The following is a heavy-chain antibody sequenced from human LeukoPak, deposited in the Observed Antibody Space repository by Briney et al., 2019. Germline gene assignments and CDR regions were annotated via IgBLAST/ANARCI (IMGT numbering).Heavy chain of an antibody. Sequence: SQTLSLTCSVSGGSISRGGYYWSWIRQHPGKGLEWIGYIYYSGSTYYNPSLKSRVTISVDRSKNHFSLNLSSVTAADTAVYYCARDRGRKYQLQYWYLDLWGRGTLVTVSS. V-gene: IGHV4-31*03. CDR3: ARDRGRKYQLQYWYLDL. J-gene: IGHJ2*01. CDR2: IYYSGST. D-gene: IGHD2-2*01. CDR1: GGSISRGGYY.